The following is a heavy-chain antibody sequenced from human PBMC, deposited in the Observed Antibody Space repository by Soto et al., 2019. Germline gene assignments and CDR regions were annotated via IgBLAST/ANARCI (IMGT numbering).Heavy chain of an antibody. Sequence: SETLSLTCTVSGGSISSSSYYWGWIRQPPGKGLEWIGSIYYSGSTYYNPSLKSRVTISVDTSKNQFSLKLSSVTAADTAVYYCAAFTIAVAGQDNFDYWGQGTLVTVSS. V-gene: IGHV4-39*01. CDR3: AAFTIAVAGQDNFDY. D-gene: IGHD6-19*01. CDR2: IYYSGST. J-gene: IGHJ4*02. CDR1: GGSISSSSYY.